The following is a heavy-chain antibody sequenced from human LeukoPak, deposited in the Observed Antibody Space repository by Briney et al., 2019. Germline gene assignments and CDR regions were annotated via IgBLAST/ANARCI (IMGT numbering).Heavy chain of an antibody. CDR2: ISGTGGNT. D-gene: IGHD3-9*01. J-gene: IGHJ4*02. CDR3: ARGYYDILTGYYHDY. V-gene: IGHV3-23*01. CDR1: GFNFSNYA. Sequence: GGSLRLSCAVSGFNFSNYAMSWVRQFPGKGLEWVSGISGTGGNTYYADSVKGRFTISRDNSKNMLYLQVNALTAEDTAVYYCARGYYDILTGYYHDYWGQGTLVTVSS.